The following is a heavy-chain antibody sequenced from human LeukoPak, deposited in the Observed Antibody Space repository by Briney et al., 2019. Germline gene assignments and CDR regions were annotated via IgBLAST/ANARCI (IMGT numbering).Heavy chain of an antibody. CDR2: IYYSGST. Sequence: PSETLSLTCTVSGGSISSSSYYWGWIRQPPGKGLEWIGSIYYSGSTYYNPSLKSRVTISVDTSKNQFSLKLSSVTAADTAVYYCARDGTWGSGGAFDIWGQGTMVTVSS. CDR1: GGSISSSSYY. D-gene: IGHD1-7*01. CDR3: ARDGTWGSGGAFDI. J-gene: IGHJ3*02. V-gene: IGHV4-39*07.